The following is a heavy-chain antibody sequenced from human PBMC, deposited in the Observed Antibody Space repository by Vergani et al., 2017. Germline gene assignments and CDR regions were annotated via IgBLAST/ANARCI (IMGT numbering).Heavy chain of an antibody. V-gene: IGHV3-33*01. CDR1: GFTFSSHG. CDR2: IWYDGSNK. D-gene: IGHD1-1*01. Sequence: QVHLLESEGGVVQPGRSLTLSCVASGFTFSSHGMHWVRQAPGKGLEWVAVIWYDGSNKYYGDSVKGRFTISRDNSKNTLYLQMNSLRVEDTAVYYCARWGNEKRLDSWGQGTLVTVSS. CDR3: ARWGNEKRLDS. J-gene: IGHJ5*01.